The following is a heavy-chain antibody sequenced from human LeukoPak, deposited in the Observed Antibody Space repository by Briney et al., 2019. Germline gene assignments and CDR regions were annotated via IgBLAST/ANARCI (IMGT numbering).Heavy chain of an antibody. J-gene: IGHJ4*02. Sequence: PSETLSLTCTVSGVYITNYYWAWIRQPAGKGLEWIGRMYISGSTNYNPSLKSRVTISIDKANNQFSLKLRSVTAADTAVYYCARDYLVGAPLDSWGQGTQVTVSS. CDR2: MYISGST. CDR3: ARDYLVGAPLDS. D-gene: IGHD1-26*01. V-gene: IGHV4-4*07. CDR1: GVYITNYY.